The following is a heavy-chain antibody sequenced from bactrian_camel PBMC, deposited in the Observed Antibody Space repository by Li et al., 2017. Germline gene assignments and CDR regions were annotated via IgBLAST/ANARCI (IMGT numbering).Heavy chain of an antibody. CDR3: AADPQWAASLSRSLSTRDFSY. Sequence: QVQLVESGGGTVQPGGSLRLSCAASGFNFSDYWMYWVRQAPGKEREGLAVIRSDGILAYKESVRGRFTISGDIAKNTLYLEMTNLEPEDTAMYYCAADPQWAASLSRSLSTRDFSYWGQGTQVTVS. CDR1: GFNFSDYW. D-gene: IGHD2*01. CDR2: VIRSDGIL. V-gene: IGHV3S1*01. J-gene: IGHJ6*01.